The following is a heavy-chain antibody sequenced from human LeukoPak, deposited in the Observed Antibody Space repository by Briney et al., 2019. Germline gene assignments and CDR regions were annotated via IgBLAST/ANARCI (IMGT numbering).Heavy chain of an antibody. V-gene: IGHV3-30*02. CDR1: GFTFSSYG. D-gene: IGHD2-2*01. CDR3: AKDGNIVVVPAAYYYYYMDV. Sequence: GGSLRLSCAASGFTFSSYGMHWVRQAPGKGLEWVAFIRYDGSNKYYADSVKGRFTISRDNSKNTLYLQMNSPRAEDTAVYYCAKDGNIVVVPAAYYYYYMDVWGKGTTVTVSS. J-gene: IGHJ6*03. CDR2: IRYDGSNK.